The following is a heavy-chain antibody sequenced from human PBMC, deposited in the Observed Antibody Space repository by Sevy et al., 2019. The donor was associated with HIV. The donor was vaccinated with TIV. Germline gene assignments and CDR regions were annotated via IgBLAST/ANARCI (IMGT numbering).Heavy chain of an antibody. J-gene: IGHJ3*02. D-gene: IGHD3-3*01. CDR2: IYWNDDK. CDR1: GFSLSTSGVG. Sequence: SGPTLVKPTQTLTLTCTFSGFSLSTSGVGVGWIRQPPGKALEWLALIYWNDDKRYSPSLKSRLTITKDTTKNQVVLTMSNREPVETATDYCAHGERIILGWPHTGGDAFDIWGQGTMVTVSS. CDR3: AHGERIILGWPHTGGDAFDI. V-gene: IGHV2-5*01.